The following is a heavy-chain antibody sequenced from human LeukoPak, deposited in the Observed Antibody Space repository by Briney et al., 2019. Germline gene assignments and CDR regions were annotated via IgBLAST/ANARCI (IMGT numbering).Heavy chain of an antibody. CDR3: ARTDGDYDY. D-gene: IGHD4-17*01. CDR1: GCTFRSYK. J-gene: IGHJ4*02. CDR2: ISTSSSYM. Sequence: GGSLRLSCAASGCTFRSYKMNWVRQAPGKGLEWVSSISTSSSYMYYADSVKGRFTISRDNAKNSLYLQMNSLRPEDTAVYYCARTDGDYDYWGQGTLVTVSS. V-gene: IGHV3-21*01.